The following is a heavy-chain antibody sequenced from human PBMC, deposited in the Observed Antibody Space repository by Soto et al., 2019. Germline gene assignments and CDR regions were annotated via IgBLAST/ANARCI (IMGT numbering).Heavy chain of an antibody. V-gene: IGHV4-30-4*01. CDR1: GGSMSSGDYY. CDR3: ARGSTYYGMGI. J-gene: IGHJ4*02. Sequence: PSETLSLTCTVSGGSMSSGDYYWSWIRQPPGKGLEWIGYIYYSGDTFYNPSLESRVTISKDTSKNQFSLRLSSVTAADTAVYYCARGSTYYGMGIWRPGALVTVSS. D-gene: IGHD3-10*01. CDR2: IYYSGDT.